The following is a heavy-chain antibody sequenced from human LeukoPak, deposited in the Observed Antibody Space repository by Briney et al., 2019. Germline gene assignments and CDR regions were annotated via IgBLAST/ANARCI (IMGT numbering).Heavy chain of an antibody. CDR1: GYTFTGYY. V-gene: IGHV1-2*02. Sequence: ASVKVSCKASGYTFTGYYMHWVRQAPGQGLEWMGWINPNSGGTNYAQKFQGRVTMTRNTSISTAYMELSSLRSEDTAVYYCARGQPGFPYYYYGMDVWGQGTTVTVSS. CDR2: INPNSGGT. CDR3: ARGQPGFPYYYYGMDV. D-gene: IGHD1-14*01. J-gene: IGHJ6*02.